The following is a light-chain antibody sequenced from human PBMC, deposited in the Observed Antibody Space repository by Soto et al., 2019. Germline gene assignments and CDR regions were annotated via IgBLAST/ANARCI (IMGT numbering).Light chain of an antibody. J-gene: IGKJ5*01. CDR1: QTISSW. V-gene: IGKV1-5*03. Sequence: DIQMTQSPSTLSGSLGDRVTITCRASQTISSWLAWYQQKPGKAPKLLIYKASTLKSGVPSRFSGSGSGTDFTLTISSLEPEDAAVYYCQQRSNWPPITFGQGTRLEI. CDR3: QQRSNWPPIT. CDR2: KAS.